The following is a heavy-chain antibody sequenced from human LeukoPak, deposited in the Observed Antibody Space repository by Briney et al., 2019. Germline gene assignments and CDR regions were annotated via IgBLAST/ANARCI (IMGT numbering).Heavy chain of an antibody. CDR2: INHSGST. Sequence: PSETLSLTCAVYGGSFSGYYWSWIRQPLGKGLEWIGEINHSGSTNYNPSLNSRVTISVDTSKNQFSLKLSSVTAADTAVYYCARRPRLLWFRELYGDYFDYWGQGTLVTVSS. V-gene: IGHV4-34*01. D-gene: IGHD3-10*01. J-gene: IGHJ4*02. CDR3: ARRPRLLWFRELYGDYFDY. CDR1: GGSFSGYY.